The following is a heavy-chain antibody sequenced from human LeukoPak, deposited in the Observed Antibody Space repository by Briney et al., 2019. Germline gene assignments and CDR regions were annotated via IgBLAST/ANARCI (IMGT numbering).Heavy chain of an antibody. J-gene: IGHJ4*02. V-gene: IGHV4-59*01. CDR2: VYYTGST. D-gene: IGHD6-19*01. CDR1: GGYISSYY. Sequence: SETLSLTCTVSGGYISSYYWSWIRQPPGEGLEWIGYVYYTGSTNYNPSLKSRVSISVDTSKNQFSLKLRSVSAADTAVYYCARDHPDRAVAGTGFNYWGQGTLVTVSS. CDR3: ARDHPDRAVAGTGFNY.